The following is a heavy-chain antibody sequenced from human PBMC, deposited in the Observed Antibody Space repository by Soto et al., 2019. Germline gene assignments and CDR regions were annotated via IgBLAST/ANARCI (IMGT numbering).Heavy chain of an antibody. CDR3: ARARGGSSGRYYCYGMDV. CDR1: GFTFSSYA. Sequence: GGSLRLSCAASGFTFSSYAMHWVRQAPGKGLEWVAVISYDGSNKYYADSVKGRFTISRDNSKNTLYLQMNSLRAEDTAVYYCARARGGSSGRYYCYGMDVWGQGTTVTVSS. J-gene: IGHJ6*02. CDR2: ISYDGSNK. V-gene: IGHV3-30-3*01. D-gene: IGHD6-19*01.